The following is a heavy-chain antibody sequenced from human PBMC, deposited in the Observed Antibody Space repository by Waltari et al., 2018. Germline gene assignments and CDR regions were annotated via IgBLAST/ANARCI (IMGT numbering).Heavy chain of an antibody. J-gene: IGHJ3*02. V-gene: IGHV4-59*01. CDR2: SYYSGST. CDR1: GGSISSYY. CDR3: ASKGAYDSSGYRAFDI. Sequence: QVQLQESGTGLVKPSETLSLTCTVSGGSISSYYWSWIRQPPGKGLEWIWYSYYSGSTNDTPSLQSRVTISVDTSKNQFSLKQSSVTAADTAVYYCASKGAYDSSGYRAFDIWGQGTMVTVSS. D-gene: IGHD3-22*01.